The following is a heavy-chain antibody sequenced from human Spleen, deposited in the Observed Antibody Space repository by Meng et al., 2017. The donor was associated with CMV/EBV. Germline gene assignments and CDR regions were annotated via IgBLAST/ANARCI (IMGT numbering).Heavy chain of an antibody. CDR3: ARDRIVVVPVNWFDP. D-gene: IGHD2-21*01. CDR1: GGAISSSSYY. Sequence: LQLQESGPGLVKPSETLSLTCTVSGGAISSSSYYWGWIRQPPGKGLEWIGSIYYSGSTYYNPSLKSRVTISVDTSKNQFSLKLSSVTAADTAVYYCARDRIVVVPVNWFDPWGQGTLVTVSS. V-gene: IGHV4-39*07. CDR2: IYYSGST. J-gene: IGHJ5*02.